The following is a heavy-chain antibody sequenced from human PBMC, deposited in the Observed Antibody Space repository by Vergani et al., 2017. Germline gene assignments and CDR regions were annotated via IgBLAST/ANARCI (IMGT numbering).Heavy chain of an antibody. V-gene: IGHV3-48*01. CDR1: GFTFSSYS. J-gene: IGHJ5*02. D-gene: IGHD3-3*01. Sequence: EVQLVESGGGLVQPGGSLRLSCAASGFTFSSYSMNWVRQAPGKGLEWVSYISSSSSTIYYADSVKGRFTISRDNAKNSLYLQMNSLRAEDTAVYYCARGAHYDFWSGYYGRVRWFDPWGQGTLVTVSS. CDR3: ARGAHYDFWSGYYGRVRWFDP. CDR2: ISSSSSTI.